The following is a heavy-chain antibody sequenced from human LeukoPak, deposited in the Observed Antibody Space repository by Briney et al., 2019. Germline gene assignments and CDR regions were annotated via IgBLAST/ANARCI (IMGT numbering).Heavy chain of an antibody. CDR1: GFTLRNYA. Sequence: PGGSLRLSCAASGFTLRNYAMDWVRQGPGKGLEWAAAISGAGATTFYTDSVKGRFTISRDNSKDTLYLQMNSLRAEDPAVYYCARQGSGPDYYFDYWGQGTLATVSS. J-gene: IGHJ4*02. CDR2: ISGAGATT. CDR3: ARQGSGPDYYFDY. V-gene: IGHV3-23*01. D-gene: IGHD6-19*01.